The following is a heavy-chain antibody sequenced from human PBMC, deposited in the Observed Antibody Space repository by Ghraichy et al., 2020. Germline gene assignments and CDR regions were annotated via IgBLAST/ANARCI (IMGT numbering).Heavy chain of an antibody. Sequence: SETLSLTCSVSGGSISSADYYWRSIRQPPGKSLEWIGYIYYSGSTYSNPSLKSRVSISVDTSKNQFSLKLNSVTAADTAVYYCARGQDRNKYICYGLDYWGQGTLVTVSS. CDR1: GGSISSADYY. J-gene: IGHJ4*02. CDR2: IYYSGST. CDR3: ARGQDRNKYICYGLDY. D-gene: IGHD5-12*01. V-gene: IGHV4-30-4*01.